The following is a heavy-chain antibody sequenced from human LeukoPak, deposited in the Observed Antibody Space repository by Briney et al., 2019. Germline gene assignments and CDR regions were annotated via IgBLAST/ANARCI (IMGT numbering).Heavy chain of an antibody. J-gene: IGHJ4*02. CDR3: ARLATGTTPGDD. CDR2: IHHSGST. D-gene: IGHD1-1*01. Sequence: SETLSLTCGVSGYSISSDNYWGWIRPPPEKGLQYIGSIHHSGSTDYNPSLKSRVTISVDASKNQFSLKVSSVTAADTAMYYCARLATGTTPGDDWGQGTLVTVSS. CDR1: GYSISSDNY. V-gene: IGHV4-38-2*01.